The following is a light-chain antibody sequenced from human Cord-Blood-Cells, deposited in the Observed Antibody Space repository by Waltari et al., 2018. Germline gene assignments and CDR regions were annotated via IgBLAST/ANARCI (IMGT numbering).Light chain of an antibody. Sequence: DIQMTQSPSSLSASVGDRVTITCRASQSISSYLNWYQQKPGKAPKLLIDAASSLQSGVPSRFSGSGSGTEFTLTVSSLQHEDFAAYYCQQSYSTPLTFGPGTKVDIK. CDR2: AAS. CDR3: QQSYSTPLT. V-gene: IGKV1-39*01. J-gene: IGKJ3*01. CDR1: QSISSY.